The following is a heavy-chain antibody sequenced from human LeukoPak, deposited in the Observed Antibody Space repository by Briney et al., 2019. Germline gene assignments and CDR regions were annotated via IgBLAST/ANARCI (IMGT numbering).Heavy chain of an antibody. Sequence: ASVTVSCKASGYTFTSYGISWVRQAPGQGLEWMGWISAYNGNTNYAQKLQGRVTMTTDTSTSTAYMELRSLRSDDTAVYYCARDIPIDDFWSGHPDYWGQGTLVTVSS. J-gene: IGHJ4*02. V-gene: IGHV1-18*01. CDR3: ARDIPIDDFWSGHPDY. CDR2: ISAYNGNT. D-gene: IGHD3-3*01. CDR1: GYTFTSYG.